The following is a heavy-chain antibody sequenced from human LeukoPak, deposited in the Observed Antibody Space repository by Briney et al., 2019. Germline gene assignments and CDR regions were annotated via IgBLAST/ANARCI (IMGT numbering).Heavy chain of an antibody. J-gene: IGHJ6*03. D-gene: IGHD6-6*01. V-gene: IGHV3-23*01. Sequence: GGSLRLSCAASGFTFSSYAMSWVRQAPGKGLEWVSAISGSGGSTYYADSVKGRFTISRDNSKNTLYLQMNSLRAEDTALYYCAKGTGIAARPYYYYMDVWGKGTTVTVSS. CDR3: AKGTGIAARPYYYYMDV. CDR2: ISGSGGST. CDR1: GFTFSSYA.